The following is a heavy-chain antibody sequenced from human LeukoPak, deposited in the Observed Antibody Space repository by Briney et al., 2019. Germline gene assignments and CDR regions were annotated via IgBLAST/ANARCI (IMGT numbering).Heavy chain of an antibody. CDR2: ISYSGST. Sequence: SETLSLTCTVAGGSVSNYFWSWIRQPPGKGLEWIGYISYSGSTTYNPSLKSRVTMSVDTSKNHLSLKVISVTAADTAVYYCARYYCGINRYGFDLWGQGTLVTVSS. D-gene: IGHD2-21*01. V-gene: IGHV4-59*02. CDR3: ARYYCGINRYGFDL. CDR1: GGSVSNYF. J-gene: IGHJ3*01.